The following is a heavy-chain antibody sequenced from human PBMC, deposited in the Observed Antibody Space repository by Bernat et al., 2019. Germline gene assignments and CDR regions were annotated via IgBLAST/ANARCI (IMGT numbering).Heavy chain of an antibody. D-gene: IGHD5-18*01. Sequence: QLQLQESGPGLVKPSETLSLTCAVYGGSFSGYYWSWIRQPPGKGLEWIGEINHSGSTNYNPSLKSRVTISVDTSKNQFSLKLSSVTAADTAVYYCARGDPIQLWSGGQGTLVTVSS. CDR2: INHSGST. CDR1: GGSFSGYY. CDR3: ARGDPIQLWS. V-gene: IGHV4-34*01. J-gene: IGHJ4*02.